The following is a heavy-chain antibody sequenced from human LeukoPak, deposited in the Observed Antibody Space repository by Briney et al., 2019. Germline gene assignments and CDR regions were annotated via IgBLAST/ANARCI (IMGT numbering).Heavy chain of an antibody. V-gene: IGHV3-21*01. CDR2: ISSSSSYI. J-gene: IGHJ3*02. CDR3: ARDAKGAFDI. Sequence: GGSLRLSCAASGFTFSSYSMNWLPQAPGKELEGVSSISSSSSYIYYAASVKGRFTISRDNTKNSLYLQMNSLRAEDTAVYYCARDAKGAFDIWGQGTMVTVSS. CDR1: GFTFSSYS.